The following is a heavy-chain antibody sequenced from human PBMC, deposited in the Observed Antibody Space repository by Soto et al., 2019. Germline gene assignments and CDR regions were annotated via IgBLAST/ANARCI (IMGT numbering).Heavy chain of an antibody. CDR1: GGSISSCCYY. J-gene: IGHJ4*02. CDR3: ARVGGSSCCPLHFDY. Sequence: SETLSLTCTVSGGSISSCCYYWSWIRQHPGKGLEWIGYIYYSGSTYYNPSLKSRVTISVDTSKNQFSLKLSSVTAADTAVYYCARVGGSSCCPLHFDYWGQGTLVTVSS. V-gene: IGHV4-31*03. D-gene: IGHD2-2*01. CDR2: IYYSGST.